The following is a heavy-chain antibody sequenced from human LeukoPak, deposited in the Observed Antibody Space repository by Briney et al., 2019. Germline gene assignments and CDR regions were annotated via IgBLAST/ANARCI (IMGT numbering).Heavy chain of an antibody. V-gene: IGHV1-8*01. CDR2: MNPNSGNT. J-gene: IGHJ5*02. D-gene: IGHD2-2*01. CDR3: ARAPLGYCSSTSCPEGDWFDP. CDR1: GYTFTSYD. Sequence: SVKVSCKASGYTFTSYDINWVRQATGQGLEWMGWMNPNSGNTGYAQKFQGRVTMTRNTSISTAYMELSSLRSEDTAVYYCARAPLGYCSSTSCPEGDWFDPWGQGTLVTVSS.